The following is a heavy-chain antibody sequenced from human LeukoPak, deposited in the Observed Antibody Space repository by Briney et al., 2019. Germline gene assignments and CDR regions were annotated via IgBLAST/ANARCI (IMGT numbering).Heavy chain of an antibody. CDR2: ISYDGSNN. Sequence: TGRSLRLSCAASGFTFSSYAMHWVRQAPGKGLEWVAVISYDGSNNYYADSVKGRFTISRDNSKNTLYLQMNSLRAEDTAVYYCAREDWDGYNPDYWGQGTLVTVSS. J-gene: IGHJ4*02. V-gene: IGHV3-30-3*01. CDR3: AREDWDGYNPDY. D-gene: IGHD5-24*01. CDR1: GFTFSSYA.